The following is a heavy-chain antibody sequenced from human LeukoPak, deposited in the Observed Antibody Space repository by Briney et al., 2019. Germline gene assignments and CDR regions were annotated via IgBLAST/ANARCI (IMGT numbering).Heavy chain of an antibody. Sequence: PGGSLRLSCAASGFTFSSYGMHWVRQAPGKGLEWVAVIWYDGSNKYYADSVKGRFTISRDNSKNTLYLQMNSLRAEDTAVYYCARDWIGLGYCYGDSCPHPYYWGQGTLVTVSS. CDR1: GFTFSSYG. D-gene: IGHD2-15*01. V-gene: IGHV3-33*08. CDR3: ARDWIGLGYCYGDSCPHPYY. J-gene: IGHJ4*02. CDR2: IWYDGSNK.